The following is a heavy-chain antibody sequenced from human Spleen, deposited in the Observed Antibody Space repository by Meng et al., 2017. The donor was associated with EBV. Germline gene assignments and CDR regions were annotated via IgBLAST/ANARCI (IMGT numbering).Heavy chain of an antibody. CDR2: IYYSGST. CDR3: ASPYGSGTGWFDP. Sequence: LQLQGSVPGLVKPSETLSLTCTVSGGSISSSSYYWGWIRQPPGKGLEWIGSIYYSGSTYYNPSLKSRVTISVDTSKNQFSLKLSSVTAADTAVYYCASPYGSGTGWFDPWGQGTLVTVSS. CDR1: GGSISSSSYY. D-gene: IGHD3-10*01. J-gene: IGHJ5*02. V-gene: IGHV4-39*07.